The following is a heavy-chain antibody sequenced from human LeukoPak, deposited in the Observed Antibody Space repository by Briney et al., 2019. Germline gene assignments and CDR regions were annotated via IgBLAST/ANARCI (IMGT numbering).Heavy chain of an antibody. J-gene: IGHJ4*02. V-gene: IGHV3-23*01. CDR1: GLTFSTYA. Sequence: GGSLRLSCAASGLTFSTYAMTWVRQAPGKGLEWVSAISGSGGSTYYADSVKGRFTISRDNSKNTLYLQMNSLRSEDTAVYYCARSPSSAWHNFDYWGQGTLVTVSS. CDR2: ISGSGGST. CDR3: ARSPSSAWHNFDY. D-gene: IGHD6-19*01.